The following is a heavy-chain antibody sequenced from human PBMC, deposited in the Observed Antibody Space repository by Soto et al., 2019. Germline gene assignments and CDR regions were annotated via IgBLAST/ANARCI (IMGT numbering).Heavy chain of an antibody. CDR3: ARVGDYGDFYYFDY. J-gene: IGHJ4*02. V-gene: IGHV3-33*01. CDR2: IWYDGSNN. CDR1: GFTFSSYG. D-gene: IGHD4-17*01. Sequence: GGSLRLSCAASGFTFSSYGMHWVRQAPGKGLEWVAVIWYDGSNNYYADSVKGRFTISRDNSKNTLYLQMNSLRAEDTAVYYCARVGDYGDFYYFDYWGQGTLVTVSS.